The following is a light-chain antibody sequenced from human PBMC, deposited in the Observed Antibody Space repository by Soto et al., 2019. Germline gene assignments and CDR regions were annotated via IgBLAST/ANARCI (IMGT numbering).Light chain of an antibody. Sequence: ILLTQSPSSLSASVGDRVTIACRASQSINTFLNWYQQKPGKAPKLLIYAASTLQSGFPSRFTGSGSGTDFTLTISSLLPEDFATYYCQQSYRTPYTFGQGTKVDIK. J-gene: IGKJ2*01. CDR2: AAS. CDR3: QQSYRTPYT. CDR1: QSINTF. V-gene: IGKV1-39*01.